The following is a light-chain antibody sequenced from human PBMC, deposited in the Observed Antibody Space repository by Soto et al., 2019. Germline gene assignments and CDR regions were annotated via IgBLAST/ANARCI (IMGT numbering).Light chain of an antibody. CDR1: QNVNRW. V-gene: IGKV1-5*03. CDR2: KAS. Sequence: DIQMTQSPSTLSASVGDRVTMTCRASQNVNRWLAWYQQKPGTAPKLLIYKASGLESGVPSRFSGGGSGTEFTLTISSLQAEDFATYYCQQYNSYPYTFGQGTKLEIK. CDR3: QQYNSYPYT. J-gene: IGKJ2*01.